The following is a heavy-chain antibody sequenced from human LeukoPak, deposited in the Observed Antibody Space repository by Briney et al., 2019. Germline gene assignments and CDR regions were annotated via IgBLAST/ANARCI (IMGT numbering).Heavy chain of an antibody. J-gene: IGHJ4*02. D-gene: IGHD2-2*01. V-gene: IGHV1-69*05. CDR1: GGTFSSYA. CDR2: IIPIFGTA. CDR3: ASSGCSSTSCYLDY. Sequence: SVKVSCKASGGTFSSYAISWVRQAPGQGLEWMGGIIPIFGTANYAQKFQGRVTITTDESTSTAYMELSSLRSEDTAVYYCASSGCSSTSCYLDYWGQGTLVTVSS.